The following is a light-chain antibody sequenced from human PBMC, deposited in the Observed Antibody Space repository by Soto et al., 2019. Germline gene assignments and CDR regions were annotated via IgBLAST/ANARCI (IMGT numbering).Light chain of an antibody. J-gene: IGKJ1*01. V-gene: IGKV1-5*01. CDR1: ESVSNC. CDR3: QHYNSYSEA. Sequence: DIQMTQSPSTLSASVGDRVTISCRASESVSNCLAWYQQKPGKAPKLLIYDASSLGSGVPSRFSGSGSGTEFTLTISSLQPDDFATYYCQHYNSYSEAFGQGTKVDIK. CDR2: DAS.